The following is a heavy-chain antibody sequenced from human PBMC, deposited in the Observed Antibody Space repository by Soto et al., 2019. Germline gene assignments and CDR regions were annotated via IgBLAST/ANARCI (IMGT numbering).Heavy chain of an antibody. Sequence: GGSLRLSCAASGFTVSNNYMIWFRLPPGKGLEWVSLIYSGGTTYYADSVKGRFTISRDNSKNTLYLQMNSLRVEDTAVYYCARIGWGMATVGMWGPGTLVTGSS. V-gene: IGHV3-53*01. CDR2: IYSGGTT. CDR1: GFTVSNNY. D-gene: IGHD4-4*01. J-gene: IGHJ4*02. CDR3: ARIGWGMATVGM.